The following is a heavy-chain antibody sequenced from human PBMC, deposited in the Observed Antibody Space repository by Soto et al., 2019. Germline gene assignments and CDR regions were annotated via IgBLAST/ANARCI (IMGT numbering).Heavy chain of an antibody. D-gene: IGHD1-26*01. CDR1: GFISSDQY. CDR3: VRVLMGGTKSFQN. CDR2: SRNKAKSYNT. J-gene: IGHJ1*01. Sequence: EVQVLESGGGLVQPGGSLRLSCATSGFISSDQYMDWVRQATGMGLEWVGRSRNKAKSYNTSYAASGKGRFTISRDDAQNSGYQQMNSMKTEATADYYCVRVLMGGTKSFQNWGQGTLVTVSS. V-gene: IGHV3-72*01.